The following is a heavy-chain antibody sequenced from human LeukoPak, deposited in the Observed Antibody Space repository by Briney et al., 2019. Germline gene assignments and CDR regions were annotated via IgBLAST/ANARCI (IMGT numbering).Heavy chain of an antibody. J-gene: IGHJ4*02. CDR3: ARGATNIAAAVTD. Sequence: PSETLSLTCTVSGGSISSYYWSWIRQPPGKGLEWIGYIYYSGSTNYNPSLKSRVTISVDTSKNQFSLKLSSVTAADTAVYYCARGATNIAAAVTDWGQGTLVTVSS. D-gene: IGHD6-13*01. CDR1: GGSISSYY. CDR2: IYYSGST. V-gene: IGHV4-59*01.